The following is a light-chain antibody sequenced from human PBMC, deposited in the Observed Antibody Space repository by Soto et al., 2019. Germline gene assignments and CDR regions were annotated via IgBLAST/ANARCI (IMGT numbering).Light chain of an antibody. V-gene: IGKV1-5*01. Sequence: DIQMTQSPSTLSPSVGDTVTITCRASRSISSWLAWYQKKPGKAPKLLIYAASTLQSGVPSRFSGSGSGTDFTLTISCLQSEDFATYYCQQYYSYPFTFGPGTKVDIK. J-gene: IGKJ3*01. CDR2: AAS. CDR1: RSISSW. CDR3: QQYYSYPFT.